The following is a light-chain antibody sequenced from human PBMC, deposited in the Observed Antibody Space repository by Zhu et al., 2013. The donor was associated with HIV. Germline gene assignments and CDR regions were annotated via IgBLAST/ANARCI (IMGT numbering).Light chain of an antibody. CDR1: QSVLHSTNSNNY. CDR2: WAS. V-gene: IGKV4-1*01. J-gene: IGKJ2*01. CDR3: QQYYSTPYT. Sequence: DIVMTQSPDSLAVSLGERATINCKSSQSVLHSTNSNNYLAWYQQKAGQPPKLLIYWASTRESGVPDRFSGSGSGTDFTLTISSLQAEDVAVYYCQQYYSTPYTFGQGTKLEIK.